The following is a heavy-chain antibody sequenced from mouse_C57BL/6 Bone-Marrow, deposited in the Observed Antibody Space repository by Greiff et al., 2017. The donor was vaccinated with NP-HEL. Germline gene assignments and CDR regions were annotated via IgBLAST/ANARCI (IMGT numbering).Heavy chain of an antibody. D-gene: IGHD1-1*01. CDR3: ANYYGSSKGFAY. J-gene: IGHJ3*01. CDR2: INSDGGST. Sequence: EVHLVESGGGLVQPGESLKLSCESNEYEFPSHDMSWVRKTPEKRLELVAAINSDGGSTYYPDTMERRFIISRDNTKKTLYLQMCSLRSEHTALYYCANYYGSSKGFAYWGQGTLVTVSA. CDR1: EYEFPSHD. V-gene: IGHV5-2*01.